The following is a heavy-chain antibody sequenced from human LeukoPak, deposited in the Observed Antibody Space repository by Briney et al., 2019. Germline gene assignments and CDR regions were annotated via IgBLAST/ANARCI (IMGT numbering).Heavy chain of an antibody. CDR2: FDPEDGET. D-gene: IGHD2-15*01. Sequence: ASVKVSCKVSGYTLTELSMHWVRQAPGKGLEWMGGFDPEDGETIYAQKFQGRVTMTEDTSTDTAYMELSSLRSEDTAVYYCATDPLYCSAGSCYSAYWGQGTLVTVSS. V-gene: IGHV1-24*01. CDR1: GYTLTELS. CDR3: ATDPLYCSAGSCYSAY. J-gene: IGHJ4*02.